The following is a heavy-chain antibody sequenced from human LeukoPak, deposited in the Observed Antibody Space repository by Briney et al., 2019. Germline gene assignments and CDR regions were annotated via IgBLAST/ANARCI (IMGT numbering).Heavy chain of an antibody. J-gene: IGHJ4*02. Sequence: GESLKISCKGSGYSFTSYWIGWVRRMPGKGLEWMGIIYPGDSDTRYSPSFQGQVTISADKSISTAYLQWSSLKASDTAMYYCARHAKHDYGDYVEVKVFDYWGQGTLVTVSS. V-gene: IGHV5-51*01. CDR1: GYSFTSYW. D-gene: IGHD4-17*01. CDR3: ARHAKHDYGDYVEVKVFDY. CDR2: IYPGDSDT.